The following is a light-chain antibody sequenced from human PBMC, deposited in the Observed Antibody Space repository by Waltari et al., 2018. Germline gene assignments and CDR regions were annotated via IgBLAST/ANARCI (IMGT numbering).Light chain of an antibody. J-gene: IGKJ4*02. Sequence: EILMTHFPATPSLCPGERAPLSCRASQSVTANLAWYQQKPGQAPRLLIYGVSFRATDIPARFSGSGSGTDFTLTISSLQSEDFATYYCQHYNNWPLTFGGGTKVEIK. CDR3: QHYNNWPLT. CDR1: QSVTAN. CDR2: GVS. V-gene: IGKV3-15*01.